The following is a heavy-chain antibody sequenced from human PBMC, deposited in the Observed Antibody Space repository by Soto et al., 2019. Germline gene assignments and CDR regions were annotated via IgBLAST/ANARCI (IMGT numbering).Heavy chain of an antibody. Sequence: SETLSLTCAVFGGSVNSGNYYWSWIRQPPGKGLEWIGEMSHSGGTHFNPSLKSRVTISVDTSKNQFSLKMSSVTAADTALYYCARVERGTATTVVHAFDIWGPGTMVTVSS. CDR3: ARVERGTATTVVHAFDI. CDR1: GGSVNSGNYY. CDR2: MSHSGGT. J-gene: IGHJ3*02. V-gene: IGHV4-61*01. D-gene: IGHD1-1*01.